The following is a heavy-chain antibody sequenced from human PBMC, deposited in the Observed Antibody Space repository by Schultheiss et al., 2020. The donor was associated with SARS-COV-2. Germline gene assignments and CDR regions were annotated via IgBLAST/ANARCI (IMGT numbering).Heavy chain of an antibody. Sequence: GGSLRLSCAVYGGSFSGYYWSWIRQPPGKGLEWVSYISSSGSTIYYADSVKGRFTISRDNAKNTLYLQMNSLRAEDTAVYYCASLGGDYGDYIYYYYGMDVWGQGTTVTVSS. J-gene: IGHJ6*02. CDR3: ASLGGDYGDYIYYYYGMDV. CDR1: GGSFSGYY. CDR2: ISSSGSTI. D-gene: IGHD4-17*01. V-gene: IGHV3-11*04.